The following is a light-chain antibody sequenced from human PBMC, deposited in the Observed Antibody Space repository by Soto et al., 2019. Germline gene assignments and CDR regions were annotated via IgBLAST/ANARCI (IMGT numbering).Light chain of an antibody. CDR1: QSISSW. J-gene: IGKJ5*01. Sequence: EIHMTQSPSTLSASVGDRVTITCRASQSISSWLAWYQQKPGKAPKFLIYAASSFVNGVPSRFSGSRSGTDFTLTISSLQPEDFATYFCQQSYSMPYTFGQGTRLEIK. CDR3: QQSYSMPYT. V-gene: IGKV1-39*01. CDR2: AAS.